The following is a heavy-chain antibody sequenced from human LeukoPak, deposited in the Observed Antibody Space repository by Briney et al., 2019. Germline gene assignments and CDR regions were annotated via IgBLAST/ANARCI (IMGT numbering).Heavy chain of an antibody. CDR2: ISAYNGNT. D-gene: IGHD6-19*01. Sequence: ASVKVSCKASGYTFTSYGISWVRQAPGQGLEWMGWISAYNGNTNYAQKLQGRVTMTTDTSTSTTYMELRSLRSDDTAVYYCARGSGIAVAGSYYYYMDVWGKGTTVTVSS. J-gene: IGHJ6*03. CDR3: ARGSGIAVAGSYYYYMDV. CDR1: GYTFTSYG. V-gene: IGHV1-18*01.